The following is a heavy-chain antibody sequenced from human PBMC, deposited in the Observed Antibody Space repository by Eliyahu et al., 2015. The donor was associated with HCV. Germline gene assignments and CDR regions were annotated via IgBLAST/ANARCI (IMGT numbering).Heavy chain of an antibody. CDR1: GYTFNIYG. CDR2: ISTNSGNT. D-gene: IGHD6-25*01. J-gene: IGHJ4*02. Sequence: QVQLVQSGPEVKNPGASVRVSCKPSGYTFNIYGFSWVRQAPGQGPEWMGWISTNSGNTKYAQRFLGRVTVTTDKSTSTAYMELRNLRSDDTAIYYCTRDGSVAPGALDYWGQGTLVTVS. CDR3: TRDGSVAPGALDY. V-gene: IGHV1-18*01.